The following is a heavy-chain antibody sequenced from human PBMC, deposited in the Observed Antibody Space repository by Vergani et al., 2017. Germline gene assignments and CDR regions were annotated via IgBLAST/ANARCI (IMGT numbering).Heavy chain of an antibody. Sequence: QVQLQESGPGLVKSSETLSLTCSVSFDSIRNLYCNLIRQPPGKGLEWIGSIHYSENTNSNPSLKTRVTISVDTSKNQFSLTLTSVTAADTAVYYCASDTHSGQRADRWGQGILVTVTS. V-gene: IGHV4-59*11. CDR3: ASDTHSGQRADR. J-gene: IGHJ5*02. CDR1: FDSIRNLY. D-gene: IGHD6-19*01. CDR2: IHYSENT.